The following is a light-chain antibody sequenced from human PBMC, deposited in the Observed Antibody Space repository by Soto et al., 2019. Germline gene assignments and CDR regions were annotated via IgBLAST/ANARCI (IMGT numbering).Light chain of an antibody. CDR2: AAS. CDR3: QQSYSTPRP. V-gene: IGKV1-39*01. CDR1: QGISSY. J-gene: IGKJ1*01. Sequence: QLSQSTSAPSALVGERGIITYRASQGISSYLAWYQQKPGKAPKLLIYAASSLESAVPSRFSGSGSGTEFTLTISSLQPEDFATYYCQQSYSTPRPFGHGTKVDIK.